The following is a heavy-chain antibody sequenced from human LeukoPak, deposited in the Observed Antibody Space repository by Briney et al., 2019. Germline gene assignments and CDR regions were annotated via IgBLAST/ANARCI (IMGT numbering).Heavy chain of an antibody. J-gene: IGHJ4*02. CDR3: ARALKAVPAAIFDY. CDR1: GYTFTSYG. CDR2: ISSYNGHT. Sequence: GASVTVSCKASGYTFTSYGISWVRQAPGQGLECMGWISSYNGHTNYAQKLQGRVTMTTDTSTSTAYMELRSLRSDDTAVYYCARALKAVPAAIFDYWGQGTLVTVSS. D-gene: IGHD2-2*01. V-gene: IGHV1-18*01.